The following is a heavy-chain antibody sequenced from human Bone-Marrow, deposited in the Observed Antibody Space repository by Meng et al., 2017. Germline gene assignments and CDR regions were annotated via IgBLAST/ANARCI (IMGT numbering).Heavy chain of an antibody. CDR2: ISYDGSNK. CDR3: VRTSMAANAFNI. J-gene: IGHJ3*02. V-gene: IGHV3-30*04. CDR1: GFTFSTYA. D-gene: IGHD6-13*01. Sequence: WGSLRLSCAASGFTFSTYAMHWVRQAPGKGLEWVAVISYDGSNKNYADSVKGRFTISRDNSKNTLYLQLNSLRAEDTAVYYCVRTSMAANAFNIWGQGTMVTVSS.